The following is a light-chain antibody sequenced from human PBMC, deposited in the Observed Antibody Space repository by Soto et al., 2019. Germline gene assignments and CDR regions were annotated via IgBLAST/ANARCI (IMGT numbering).Light chain of an antibody. CDR3: QQRSNWPPIT. CDR1: QYVGTR. CDR2: YMS. V-gene: IGKV3-11*01. J-gene: IGKJ5*01. Sequence: EIVLTQSPATLSSSPGETATLSCRASQYVGTRLAWYQHKPGQAPRLXXYYMSKRATGIPARFSGSGSGTDFTLTISSLAPEDFAVYYGQQRSNWPPITFGQGTRLEIK.